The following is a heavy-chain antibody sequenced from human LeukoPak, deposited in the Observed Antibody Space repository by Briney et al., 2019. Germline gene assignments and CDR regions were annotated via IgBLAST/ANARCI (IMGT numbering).Heavy chain of an antibody. D-gene: IGHD6-13*01. V-gene: IGHV4-34*01. Sequence: SETLSLTCAVSGGSLSGYYWSWIRQPPGRGLEWIGEINHSGNTNYNPSLKSRVTISVDTSKNQFSLKLSSVTAADTAVCYCARGRSLYSSSWYYFDYWGQGTLVTVSS. CDR3: ARGRSLYSSSWYYFDY. J-gene: IGHJ4*02. CDR1: GGSLSGYY. CDR2: INHSGNT.